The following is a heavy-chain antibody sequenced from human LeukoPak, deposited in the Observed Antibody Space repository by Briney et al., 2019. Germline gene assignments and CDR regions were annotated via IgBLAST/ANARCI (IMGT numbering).Heavy chain of an antibody. CDR1: GGSVSSGSYY. CDR2: IYYSGST. Sequence: SETLSLTCTVSGGSVSSGSYYWSWIRQPPGKGLEWIGYIYYSGSTNYNPSLKSRVTISVDTSKNQFSLKLSSVTAADTAVYYCARGGSSSELGYWGQGTLVTVSS. J-gene: IGHJ4*02. D-gene: IGHD6-6*01. CDR3: ARGGSSSELGY. V-gene: IGHV4-61*01.